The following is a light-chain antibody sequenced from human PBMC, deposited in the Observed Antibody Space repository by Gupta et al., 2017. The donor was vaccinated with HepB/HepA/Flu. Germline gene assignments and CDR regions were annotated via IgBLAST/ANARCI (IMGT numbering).Light chain of an antibody. CDR1: ISDVGGYNY. J-gene: IGLJ2*01. CDR2: NVS. V-gene: IGLV2-14*01. CDR3: SSYTSRGTVV. Sequence: QSALTQPASVSGSPGQSITISCTGTISDVGGYNYVSWYQQHPGKAPKLMIYNVSNRPSGVSNRFSGSKSANTASLTISGLQAEDEADYYCSSYTSRGTVVFGGGTKLTVL.